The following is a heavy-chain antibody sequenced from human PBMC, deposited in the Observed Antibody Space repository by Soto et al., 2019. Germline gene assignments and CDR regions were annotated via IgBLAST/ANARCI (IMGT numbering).Heavy chain of an antibody. CDR1: GFTFSSYG. J-gene: IGHJ4*02. D-gene: IGHD6-13*01. V-gene: IGHV3-33*01. CDR3: ARDTRAPGIAAAGPPDY. CDR2: IWYDGSNK. Sequence: GGPLRLSCAASGFTFSSYGMHWVRQAPGKGLEWVAVIWYDGSNKYYADSVKGRFTISRDNSKNTLYLQMNSLRAEDTAVYYCARDTRAPGIAAAGPPDYWGQGTLVTVSS.